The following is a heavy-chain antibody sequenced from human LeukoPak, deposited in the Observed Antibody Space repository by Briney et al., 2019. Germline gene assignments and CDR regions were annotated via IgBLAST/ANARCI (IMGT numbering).Heavy chain of an antibody. CDR3: AGGRRWLQSLP. V-gene: IGHV3-11*01. J-gene: IGHJ5*02. CDR2: ISSSGSTI. CDR1: GFTFSGYY. Sequence: GGSLRLSCAASGFTFSGYYMSRIRQAPGKGLEWVSYISSSGSTIYYADSVKGRFTISRDNAKNSLYLQMNSLRAEDTAVYYCAGGRRWLQSLPWGQGTLVTVAS. D-gene: IGHD5-24*01.